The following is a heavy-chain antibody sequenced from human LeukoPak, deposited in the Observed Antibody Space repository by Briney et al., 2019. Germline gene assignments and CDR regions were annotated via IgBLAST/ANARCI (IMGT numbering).Heavy chain of an antibody. V-gene: IGHV4-30-4*01. CDR3: AREVSSAIGDCSSTSCYGGDAFDL. Sequence: SETLSLTCIVSGGSISSGDFYWSWIRQPPGKGLEWIGYIYHSGSTYYNPSLKSRITISVDTSKNHLSLKVNSVIAADTAVYYCAREVSSAIGDCSSTSCYGGDAFDLWGQGTMVIVSS. CDR1: GGSISSGDFY. D-gene: IGHD2-2*01. J-gene: IGHJ3*01. CDR2: IYHSGST.